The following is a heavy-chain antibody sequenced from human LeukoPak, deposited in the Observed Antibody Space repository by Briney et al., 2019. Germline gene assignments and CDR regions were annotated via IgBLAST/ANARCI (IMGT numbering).Heavy chain of an antibody. CDR3: ARGRRHYDILTGYANDAFDI. Sequence: SETLSLTCAVYGGSFSGYYWSWIRQPPGKGLEWIGEINHSGSTNYNPSLKSRVTISVDTSKNQFSLRLSSVTAADTAVYYCARGRRHYDILTGYANDAFDIWGQGTMVTVSS. J-gene: IGHJ3*02. D-gene: IGHD3-9*01. CDR1: GGSFSGYY. V-gene: IGHV4-34*01. CDR2: INHSGST.